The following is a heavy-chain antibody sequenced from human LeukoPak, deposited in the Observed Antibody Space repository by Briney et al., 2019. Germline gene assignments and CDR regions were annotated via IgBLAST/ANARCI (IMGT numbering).Heavy chain of an antibody. CDR1: GGSISSSNW. V-gene: IGHV4-4*02. Sequence: SETLSLTCAVSGGSISSSNWWSWVRPPPGKGLEWIGEIYHGGSTNYNPSLKRRVAMSVDRSRNQFSLQLSSVTAADTAVYYCAKGEDHGSGTVHFASWGQGTLVTASS. J-gene: IGHJ4*02. CDR2: IYHGGST. D-gene: IGHD3-10*01. CDR3: AKGEDHGSGTVHFAS.